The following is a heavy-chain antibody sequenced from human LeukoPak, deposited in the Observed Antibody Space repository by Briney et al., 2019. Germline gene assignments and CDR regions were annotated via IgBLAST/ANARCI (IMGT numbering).Heavy chain of an antibody. V-gene: IGHV3-74*01. Sequence: GGSLRLSCVASGFTFGSYWMHWVRQAPGKGPAWVSRLRGDGGTYYADSVKGRFTISRDNAKYTLYLQMNSLRAEDTAVYYCARDLVSGSGSYAQWGQGTLVTVSS. CDR3: ARDLVSGSGSYAQ. CDR2: LRGDGGT. J-gene: IGHJ4*02. D-gene: IGHD3-10*01. CDR1: GFTFGSYW.